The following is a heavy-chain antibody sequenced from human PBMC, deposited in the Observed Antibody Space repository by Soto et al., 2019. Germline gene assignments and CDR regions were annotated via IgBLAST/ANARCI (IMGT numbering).Heavy chain of an antibody. D-gene: IGHD1-26*01. Sequence: QAQLVQSGAEVKKPGASVKVSCKASGYTFTSYAMHWVRQAPGQRLEWMGWINAGNVNTKYSQKFQGRVTITRDTSASTAYMELSSLRSEDTAVYYCARGGNYRLPYYYYYGMDVWGQGTTVTVSS. V-gene: IGHV1-3*01. CDR2: INAGNVNT. CDR3: ARGGNYRLPYYYYYGMDV. J-gene: IGHJ6*02. CDR1: GYTFTSYA.